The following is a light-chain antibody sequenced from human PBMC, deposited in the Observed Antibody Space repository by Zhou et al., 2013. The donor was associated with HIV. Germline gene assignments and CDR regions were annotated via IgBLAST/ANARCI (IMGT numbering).Light chain of an antibody. CDR3: QHTFTTPIT. CDR1: QDIKKS. Sequence: DIQMTQSPSSLSASVGDRVTIACQASQDIKKSLNWYQHKAGKAPKLLISDSSILEAGVPSRFSGSGSGTDFTLTISSLQPEDFATYYCQHTFTTPITFGGGTRVEIK. J-gene: IGKJ4*01. V-gene: IGKV1-33*01. CDR2: DSS.